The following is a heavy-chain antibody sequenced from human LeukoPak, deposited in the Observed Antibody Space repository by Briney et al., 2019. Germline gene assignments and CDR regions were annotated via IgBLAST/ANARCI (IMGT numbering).Heavy chain of an antibody. J-gene: IGHJ6*03. CDR2: MNPNSGNT. D-gene: IGHD2-2*01. CDR1: GYTFTSYD. V-gene: IGHV1-8*03. Sequence: ASVTVSCKASGYTFTSYDINWVRQATGQGLEWMGWMNPNSGNTGYAQKFQGRVTITRNTSISTAYMELSSLRSEDTAVYYCARVGSSTSYYYYMDVWGKGTTVTVSS. CDR3: ARVGSSTSYYYYMDV.